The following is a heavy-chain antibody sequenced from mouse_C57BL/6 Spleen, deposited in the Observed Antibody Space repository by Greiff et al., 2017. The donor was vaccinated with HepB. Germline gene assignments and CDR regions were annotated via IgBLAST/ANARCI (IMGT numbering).Heavy chain of an antibody. CDR3: ARDWDGYDAMDY. CDR1: GYSITSGYY. D-gene: IGHD2-3*01. V-gene: IGHV3-6*01. J-gene: IGHJ4*01. CDR2: ISYDGSN. Sequence: EVKLEESGPGLVKPSQSLSLTCSVTGYSITSGYYWNWIRQFPGNKLEWMGYISYDGSNNYNPSLKNRISITRDTSKNQFFLKLNSVTTEDTATYYCARDWDGYDAMDYWGQGTSVTVSS.